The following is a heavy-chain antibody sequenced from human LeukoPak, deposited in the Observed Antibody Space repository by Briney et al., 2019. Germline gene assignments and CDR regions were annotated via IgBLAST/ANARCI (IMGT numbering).Heavy chain of an antibody. V-gene: IGHV3-23*01. Sequence: PGGSLRLSCAASGFTFSSYAMSWVRQAPGKGLEWVSGISASGGSTYYADSVKGRFTISRDNSKNTLYLQMNSLRAEDTAVYYCAKDRRTTGTTDLGSFGYWGQGTLVTVSS. CDR3: AKDRRTTGTTDLGSFGY. J-gene: IGHJ4*02. D-gene: IGHD1-1*01. CDR2: ISASGGST. CDR1: GFTFSSYA.